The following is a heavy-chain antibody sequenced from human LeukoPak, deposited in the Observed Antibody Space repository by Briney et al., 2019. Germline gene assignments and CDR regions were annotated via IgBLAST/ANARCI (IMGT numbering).Heavy chain of an antibody. CDR3: ARDVSGNLDY. Sequence: GGSLRLSCVASGFPFSSYWMTWVRQAPGKGLEWVANIKQDGIEKNYVDSVKGRYTISRGNTKNSLYLEMNSLRVEDTALYYCARDVSGNLDYWGQGTLVTVSS. CDR1: GFPFSSYW. CDR2: IKQDGIEK. V-gene: IGHV3-7*01. J-gene: IGHJ4*02. D-gene: IGHD4-23*01.